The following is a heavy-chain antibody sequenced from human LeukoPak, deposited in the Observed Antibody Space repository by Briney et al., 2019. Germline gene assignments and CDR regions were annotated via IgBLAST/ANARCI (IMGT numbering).Heavy chain of an antibody. J-gene: IGHJ4*02. Sequence: PSETLSLTCTVSGGSISSSSYYWGWIRQPPGKGLEWIGSMYYSGSTYYNPSLKSRVTISVDTSKNQFSLKLSSVTAADTAVYYCARYDRTSPTYFDYWGQGTLVTVSS. D-gene: IGHD3-9*01. CDR1: GGSISSSSYY. V-gene: IGHV4-39*01. CDR2: MYYSGST. CDR3: ARYDRTSPTYFDY.